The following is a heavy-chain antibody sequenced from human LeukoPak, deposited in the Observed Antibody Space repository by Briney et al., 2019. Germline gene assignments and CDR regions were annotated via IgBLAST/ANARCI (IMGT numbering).Heavy chain of an antibody. Sequence: GESLKISCKGSGYSFTSYWIGWVRQMPGKGLEWMGIIYPGDSDTRYSPSFPVQVPISADESVINPYLQWSRLNASDTAMYYCARPYYGSGSSLGWFDPWGQGTLVTVSS. CDR1: GYSFTSYW. V-gene: IGHV5-51*01. CDR3: ARPYYGSGSSLGWFDP. D-gene: IGHD3-10*01. J-gene: IGHJ5*02. CDR2: IYPGDSDT.